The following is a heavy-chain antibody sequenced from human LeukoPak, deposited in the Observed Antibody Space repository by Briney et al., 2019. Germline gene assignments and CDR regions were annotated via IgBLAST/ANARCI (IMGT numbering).Heavy chain of an antibody. CDR3: ARGIGVVIRNWFDP. J-gene: IGHJ5*02. CDR1: GGSISSSSYY. V-gene: IGHV4-39*01. Sequence: PSETLSLTCTVSGGSISSSSYYWGWLRQPPGKGLEWIGSIYYSGSTYYNPSLKSRVTISVDTSKNQFSLKLSSVTAADTAVYYCARGIGVVIRNWFDPWGQGTLVTVSS. D-gene: IGHD3-3*01. CDR2: IYYSGST.